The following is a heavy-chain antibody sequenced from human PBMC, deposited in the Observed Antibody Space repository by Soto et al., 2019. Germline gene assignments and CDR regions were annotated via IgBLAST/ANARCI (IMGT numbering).Heavy chain of an antibody. Sequence: GGALRLASSDSGFPFSNAWMSAVRRAPGKGLEWVGRIKSKTDGGTTDYAAPVKGRFTISRDDSKNTLYLQMNSLKTEDPAVYYCTDLAAAGTRGHLWGEGKMVTVSS. J-gene: IGHJ4*02. V-gene: IGHV3-15*01. CDR1: GFPFSNAW. D-gene: IGHD6-13*01. CDR3: TDLAAAGTRGHL. CDR2: IKSKTDGGTT.